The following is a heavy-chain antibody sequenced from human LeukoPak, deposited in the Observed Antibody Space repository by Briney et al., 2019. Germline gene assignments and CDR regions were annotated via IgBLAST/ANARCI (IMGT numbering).Heavy chain of an antibody. Sequence: GGYLRLSCAAPGFTFSSYAMHWVRQAPGKGLEWVAVISYDGSNKYYADSVKGRFTISRDNSKNTLYLQMNSLRAEDTAVYYCARAQGGYNFFDYWGQGTLVTVSS. J-gene: IGHJ4*02. V-gene: IGHV3-30-3*01. CDR3: ARAQGGYNFFDY. CDR2: ISYDGSNK. CDR1: GFTFSSYA. D-gene: IGHD6-13*01.